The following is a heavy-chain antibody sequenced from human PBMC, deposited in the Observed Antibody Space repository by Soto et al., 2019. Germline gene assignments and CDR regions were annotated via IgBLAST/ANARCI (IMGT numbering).Heavy chain of an antibody. CDR3: ARVPSPFDFYYAMDV. Sequence: SATLSLTCTVSEDSIRSGNHYWSWNRQAPGKGLEWIGYIFSIGTTYYNPSLKSRLTMSLDTSQNQFSLKLNSVTAADTAVYFCARVPSPFDFYYAMDVWGQGTTVPVFS. CDR1: EDSIRSGNHY. CDR2: IFSIGTT. V-gene: IGHV4-30-4*02. D-gene: IGHD3-16*01. J-gene: IGHJ6*02.